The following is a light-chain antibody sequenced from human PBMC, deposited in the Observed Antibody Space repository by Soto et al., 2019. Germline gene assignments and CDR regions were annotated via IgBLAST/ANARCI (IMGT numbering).Light chain of an antibody. V-gene: IGKV3-20*01. Sequence: EIVLTQSPATLSLSPGERATLSCRASQSVSSSYLAWYQQKPGQAPRLLIYGASSRATGIPDRFSGSGSGTDFTLTISRLEPEDFAVYYCQQYGSSPPRLTFGGGTKVDIK. J-gene: IGKJ4*01. CDR2: GAS. CDR1: QSVSSSY. CDR3: QQYGSSPPRLT.